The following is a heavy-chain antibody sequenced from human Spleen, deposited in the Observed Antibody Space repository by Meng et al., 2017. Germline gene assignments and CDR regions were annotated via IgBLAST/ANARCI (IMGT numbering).Heavy chain of an antibody. Sequence: SETLSLTCTVSGGSISSGGYYWSWIRQHPGKGLEWIGYIYYSGSTYYNPSLKSRITISVDTSKNQFSLKLSSVTAADAAVYYCVRGGSGSYDDAFDIWGQGTMVTVSS. D-gene: IGHD3-10*01. CDR2: IYYSGST. J-gene: IGHJ3*02. CDR3: VRGGSGSYDDAFDI. CDR1: GGSISSGGYY. V-gene: IGHV4-31*03.